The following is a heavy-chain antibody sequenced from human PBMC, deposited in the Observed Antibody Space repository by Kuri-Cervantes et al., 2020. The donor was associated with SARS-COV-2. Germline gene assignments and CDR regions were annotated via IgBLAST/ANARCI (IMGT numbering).Heavy chain of an antibody. J-gene: IGHJ6*02. CDR1: GFTFSSYG. D-gene: IGHD1-7*01. CDR3: AREGVTGTTYYYYYGMDV. CDR2: ISYDGSNK. V-gene: IGHV3-30*03. Sequence: LSLTCAASGFTFSSYGMHWVRQAPGKGLEWVAVISYDGSNKYYADSVKGRFTISRDNSKNTLYLQMNSLRDEDTAVYYCAREGVTGTTYYYYYGMDVWGQGTTVTVSS.